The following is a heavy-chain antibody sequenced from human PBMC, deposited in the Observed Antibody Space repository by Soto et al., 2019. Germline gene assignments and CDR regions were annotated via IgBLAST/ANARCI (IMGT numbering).Heavy chain of an antibody. V-gene: IGHV3-23*01. D-gene: IGHD6-13*01. CDR1: GFTFSSYG. CDR3: AKQSPYSHSWYGVDY. CDR2: ISGSGGST. J-gene: IGHJ4*02. Sequence: EVQLLESGGGLVQPGGSLRLSCAASGFTFSSYGMNWVRQAPGKGLEWVSGISGSGGSTHYADSVKGRFTISRDNSKNTLYLQMNSLRAEDTPVYYCAKQSPYSHSWYGVDYWGQGTLVTVSS.